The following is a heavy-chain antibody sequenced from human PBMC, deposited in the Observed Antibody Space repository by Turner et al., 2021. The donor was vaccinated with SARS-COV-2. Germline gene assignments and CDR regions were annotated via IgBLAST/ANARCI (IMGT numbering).Heavy chain of an antibody. D-gene: IGHD2-2*03. Sequence: EVQLVESGGGLVQPGRSLRLSWAASGFAFDDYAMHWVRQAPGKGLEWVSGISWKSGRIGYADSVKGRFTISRDNAKNSLYLQMNSLKAEDTALYYCVRGLDSMGYNWFDPWGLGTLVTVSS. J-gene: IGHJ5*02. CDR2: ISWKSGRI. V-gene: IGHV3-9*01. CDR1: GFAFDDYA. CDR3: VRGLDSMGYNWFDP.